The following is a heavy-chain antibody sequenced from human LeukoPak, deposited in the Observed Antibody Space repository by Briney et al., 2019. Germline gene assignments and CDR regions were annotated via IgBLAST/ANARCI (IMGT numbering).Heavy chain of an antibody. CDR3: ARDRSRGAAAAGTVFDY. CDR2: IYHSGST. CDR1: GYSISSGYY. J-gene: IGHJ4*02. D-gene: IGHD6-13*01. Sequence: PSETLSLTCTVSGYSISSGYYWGWIRQPPGKGLEWIGSIYHSGSTYYNPSLKSRVTISVDTSKNQFSLKLSSVTAADTAVYYCARDRSRGAAAAGTVFDYWGQGTLVTVSS. V-gene: IGHV4-38-2*02.